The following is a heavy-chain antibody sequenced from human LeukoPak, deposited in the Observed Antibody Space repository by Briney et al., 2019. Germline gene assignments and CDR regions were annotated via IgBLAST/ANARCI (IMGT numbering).Heavy chain of an antibody. CDR1: GNRFNAYW. CDR3: ARRDYYGSQRYYWKNWFDP. D-gene: IGHD3-10*01. V-gene: IGHV5-51*01. CDR2: IYPDDSDT. J-gene: IGHJ5*02. Sequence: GESLKISCKGSGNRFNAYWIAWVRQMPGKGLEWMGIIYPDDSDTRYSPYFQGQVTISADESVRTAYLQWSSLKASDTGMYYCARRDYYGSQRYYWKNWFDPWGQGTLVTVSS.